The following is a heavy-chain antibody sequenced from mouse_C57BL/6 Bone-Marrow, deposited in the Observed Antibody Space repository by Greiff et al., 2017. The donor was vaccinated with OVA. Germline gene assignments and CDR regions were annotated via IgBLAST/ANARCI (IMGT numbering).Heavy chain of an antibody. CDR2: INSDGGGT. CDR3: ARHVNDGAPFAY. D-gene: IGHD2-12*01. CDR1: EYEFPSHD. J-gene: IGHJ3*01. V-gene: IGHV5-2*01. Sequence: EVKLMESGGGLVQPGESLKLSCESNEYEFPSHDMSWVRKTPEKRLELVAAINSDGGGTYFPDTMERRFIISRDNTKKTLYLQMSGLKSEDTAVYDCARHVNDGAPFAYWGQGTLVTVSA.